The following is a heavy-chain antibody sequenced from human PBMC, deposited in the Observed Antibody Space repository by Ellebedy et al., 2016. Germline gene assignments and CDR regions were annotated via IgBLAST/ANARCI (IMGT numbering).Heavy chain of an antibody. CDR3: ARDQQEDGSGSFDY. J-gene: IGHJ4*02. CDR2: IIPILGIA. V-gene: IGHV1-69*04. Sequence: ASVKVSCKASGGTFSSYAISWVRQAPGQGLEWMGRIIPILGIANYAQKFQGRVTMTTDTSTSTAYMELRSLRSDDTAVYYCARDQQEDGSGSFDYWGQGTLVTVSS. CDR1: GGTFSSYA. D-gene: IGHD3-10*01.